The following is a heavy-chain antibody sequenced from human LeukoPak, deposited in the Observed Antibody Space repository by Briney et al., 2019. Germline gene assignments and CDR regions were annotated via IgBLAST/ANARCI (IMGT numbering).Heavy chain of an antibody. Sequence: SETLSLTWTVSGGSISCYYWSWIRQPTGKGLDYIGYIYYSESTKYNPSLKSRVTISVDTSRNQFYLKLSSVTAEDTAVYYCARSDSGYALDYWGQGTLVTVSS. J-gene: IGHJ4*02. CDR3: ARSDSGYALDY. CDR2: IYYSEST. D-gene: IGHD2-15*01. CDR1: GGSISCYY. V-gene: IGHV4-59*01.